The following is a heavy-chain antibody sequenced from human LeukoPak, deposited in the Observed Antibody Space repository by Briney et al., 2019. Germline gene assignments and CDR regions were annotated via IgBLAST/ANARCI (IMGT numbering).Heavy chain of an antibody. CDR1: GGSFSGYY. D-gene: IGHD2-15*01. J-gene: IGHJ4*02. V-gene: IGHV4-34*01. Sequence: PSETLSLTCAVYGGSFSGYYWSWIRQPPGKGLEWIGEINHSGSTNYNPSLKSRVTISVDTSKNQFSLKLSSVTAADTAVYYCARGSAYCSGGSCYYRIVGAVPFDYWGQGTLVTVSS. CDR2: INHSGST. CDR3: ARGSAYCSGGSCYYRIVGAVPFDY.